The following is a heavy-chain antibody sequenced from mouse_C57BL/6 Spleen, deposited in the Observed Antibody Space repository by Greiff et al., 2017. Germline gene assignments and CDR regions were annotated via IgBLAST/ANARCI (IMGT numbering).Heavy chain of an antibody. J-gene: IGHJ3*01. D-gene: IGHD1-1*01. V-gene: IGHV1-69*01. CDR1: GYTFTSYW. CDR3: ARSVYYGSSSWFAY. CDR2: IDPSDSYT. Sequence: VQLQQPGAELVMPGASVKLSCKASGYTFTSYWMHWVKQRPGQGLEWIGEIDPSDSYTNYNQTFKGKSTLTVDKSSSTAYMQLSSLTSEDSAVYYCARSVYYGSSSWFAYWGQGTLVTVSA.